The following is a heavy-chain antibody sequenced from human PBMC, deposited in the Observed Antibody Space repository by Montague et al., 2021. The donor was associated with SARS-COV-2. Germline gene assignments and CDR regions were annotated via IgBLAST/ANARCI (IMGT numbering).Heavy chain of an antibody. V-gene: IGHV3-21*01. J-gene: IGHJ4*02. CDR1: GFTFSTYS. Sequence: SLRLSCAASGFTFSTYSMNWVRQAPGKGLEWVSSIDSSATYIYYADSVKGRFTISRDNAKNSLYLQMNSLRAEDTAVYYCARDFIAATGTYDHWGQGTLVTVSS. D-gene: IGHD6-13*01. CDR2: IDSSATYI. CDR3: ARDFIAATGTYDH.